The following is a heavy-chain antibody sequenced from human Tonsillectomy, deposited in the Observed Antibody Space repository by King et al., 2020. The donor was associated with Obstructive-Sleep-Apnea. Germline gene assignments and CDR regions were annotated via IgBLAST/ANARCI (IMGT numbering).Heavy chain of an antibody. V-gene: IGHV5-10-1*03. J-gene: IGHJ4*02. CDR2: IDPSDSYT. CDR3: VRLGNDYGDHSYYFDY. D-gene: IGHD4-17*01. CDR1: GYSFTIYW. Sequence: VQLVESGAEVKKPGESLRISCKGSGYSFTIYWISWVRQMPGKGLEWMGRIDPSDSYTNYSPSFQGHVTISADKSISTAYLQWSSLKASDTAIYYCVRLGNDYGDHSYYFDYWGQGTLVTVSS.